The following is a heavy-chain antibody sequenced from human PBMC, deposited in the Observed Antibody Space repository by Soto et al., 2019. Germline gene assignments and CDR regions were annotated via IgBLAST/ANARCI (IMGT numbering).Heavy chain of an antibody. CDR3: AREGAVAGTSFDY. D-gene: IGHD6-19*01. Sequence: SGAEVKEPGASVKVSCKASGDTFTSYYMHWVRQAPGQGLEWMGKINPSDGSTKYAEKFRGRVTMTRDTSTSTVYMELSSLTSEDTAVYYCAREGAVAGTSFDYWGQGTLVTVSS. CDR1: GDTFTSYY. J-gene: IGHJ4*02. V-gene: IGHV1-46*01. CDR2: INPSDGST.